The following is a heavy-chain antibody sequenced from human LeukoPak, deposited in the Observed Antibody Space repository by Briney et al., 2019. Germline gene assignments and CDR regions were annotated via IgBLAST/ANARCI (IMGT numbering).Heavy chain of an antibody. CDR3: AKDQLMVLRFLEWLIDY. V-gene: IGHV1-18*01. J-gene: IGHJ4*02. CDR2: ISAYNGNT. CDR1: GYTFTSYG. Sequence: ASVKVSCKASGYTFTSYGISWVRQAPGQGLEWMGWISAYNGNTNYAQKLQGRVTMTTDTSTSTAYMELRSLRSDDTAVYYCAKDQLMVLRFLEWLIDYWGQGTLVTVSS. D-gene: IGHD3-3*01.